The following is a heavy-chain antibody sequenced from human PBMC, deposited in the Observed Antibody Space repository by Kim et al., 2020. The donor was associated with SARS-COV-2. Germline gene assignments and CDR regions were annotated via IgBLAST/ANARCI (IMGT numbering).Heavy chain of an antibody. V-gene: IGHV3-23*01. D-gene: IGHD3-22*01. CDR1: GFTFSSYA. CDR3: AKALYYYDSSVKGGFDP. CDR2: ISGSGGST. J-gene: IGHJ5*02. Sequence: GGSLRLSCAASGFTFSSYAMSWVRQAPGKGLEWVSAISGSGGSTYYADSVKGRFTISRDNSKNTLYLQMNSLRAEDTAVYYCAKALYYYDSSVKGGFDPWGQGTLVTVSS.